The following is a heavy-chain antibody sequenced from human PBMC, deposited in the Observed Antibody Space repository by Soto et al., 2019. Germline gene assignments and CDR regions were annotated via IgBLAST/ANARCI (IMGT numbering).Heavy chain of an antibody. CDR3: AREAWPYYYDDSGSAFDF. CDR2: VNAGNGNT. Sequence: ASVKVSCKASGYTFTSYAMLWMRQAPAHRLEWMGWVNAGNGNTKYSQKFQGRVTITRDTSASTAYMELSSLTSEDTAVYYCAREAWPYYYDDSGSAFDFWGQGTLVTVSS. V-gene: IGHV1-3*01. D-gene: IGHD3-22*01. CDR1: GYTFTSYA. J-gene: IGHJ4*02.